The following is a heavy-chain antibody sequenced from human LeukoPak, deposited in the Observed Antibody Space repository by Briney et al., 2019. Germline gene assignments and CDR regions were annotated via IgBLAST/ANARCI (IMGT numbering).Heavy chain of an antibody. CDR1: GFTFSKAW. V-gene: IGHV3-15*05. Sequence: GGSLRLSCAASGFTFSKAWMIWVCQAPGKGLEWVARIKTKPEGGTTDYAAPVKGRFTISRDDSKNTLYLQMNSLKTEDTAVYYCTSSGSRWDYFDYWGQGTLATVSS. J-gene: IGHJ4*02. CDR3: TSSGSRWDYFDY. CDR2: IKTKPEGGTT. D-gene: IGHD4-23*01.